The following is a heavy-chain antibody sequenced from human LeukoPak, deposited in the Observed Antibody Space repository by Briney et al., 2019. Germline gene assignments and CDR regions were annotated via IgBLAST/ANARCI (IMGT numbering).Heavy chain of an antibody. CDR1: GITFSSYA. CDR2: ISGTGAST. J-gene: IGHJ4*02. Sequence: PGGSLRLSCAASGITFSSYAMSWVRQAPGKGLEWVSGISGTGASTYYAASVKGRFTISRDNSKNTLSLQMNSLRADDTAVYYCAKDEAYYFGSGSQNYFDYWGQGTLVTVSS. V-gene: IGHV3-23*01. D-gene: IGHD3-10*01. CDR3: AKDEAYYFGSGSQNYFDY.